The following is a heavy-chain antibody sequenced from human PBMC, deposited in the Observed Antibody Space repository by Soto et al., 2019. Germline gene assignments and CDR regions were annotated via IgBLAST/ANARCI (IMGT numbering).Heavy chain of an antibody. CDR1: GGSISGYY. Sequence: SETLSRTCTVSGGSISGYYWGWIRQPPGKGLEWIGYVHYSGSTKYNPSLKSRVTISVDTSKNQFSLKLSSVTAADTAVYYCARRASYDILTFDYWGQGTLVTVS. CDR2: VHYSGST. J-gene: IGHJ4*02. V-gene: IGHV4-59*08. CDR3: ARRASYDILTFDY. D-gene: IGHD3-9*01.